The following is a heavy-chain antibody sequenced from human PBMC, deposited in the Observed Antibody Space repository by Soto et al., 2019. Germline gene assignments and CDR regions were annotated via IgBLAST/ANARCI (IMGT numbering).Heavy chain of an antibody. Sequence: PGGSLRLSCAASGFTFSSYAMSWVRQAPGKGLEWVSAISGSGGSTYYADSVKGRFTISRDNSKNTLYLQMNSLRAEDTAVYYCAKVWYYDILTGYYQPHDAFDIWGQGTMVTVSS. CDR3: AKVWYYDILTGYYQPHDAFDI. CDR1: GFTFSSYA. CDR2: ISGSGGST. J-gene: IGHJ3*02. V-gene: IGHV3-23*01. D-gene: IGHD3-9*01.